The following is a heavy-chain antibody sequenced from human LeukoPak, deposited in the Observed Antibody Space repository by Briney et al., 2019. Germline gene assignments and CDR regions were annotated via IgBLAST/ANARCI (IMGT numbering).Heavy chain of an antibody. CDR3: AKAGSYWDFDY. CDR1: GFTFTSYA. J-gene: IGHJ4*02. Sequence: GRSLRLSCAASGFTFTSYAMNWVRQAPGKGLEWVSAISGSVGSTYFADSVKGRFTISRDSSKNTLYLQMNSLRVEDTAVYYCAKAGSYWDFDYWGQGTLVIVSS. CDR2: ISGSVGST. D-gene: IGHD1-26*01. V-gene: IGHV3-23*01.